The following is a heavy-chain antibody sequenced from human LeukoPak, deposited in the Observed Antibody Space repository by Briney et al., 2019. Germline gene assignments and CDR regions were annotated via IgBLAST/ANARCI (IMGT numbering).Heavy chain of an antibody. Sequence: ASETLSLTCAVYGGSFSGYYWSWIRQPPGKGLEWIGEINHSGSTNYNPSLKSRVTISVDTSKNQFSLKLSSVTAADTAVYYCARVRPVTYYYYYMDVWGKGTTVTVSS. V-gene: IGHV4-34*01. D-gene: IGHD4-17*01. CDR2: INHSGST. CDR1: GGSFSGYY. J-gene: IGHJ6*03. CDR3: ARVRPVTYYYYYMDV.